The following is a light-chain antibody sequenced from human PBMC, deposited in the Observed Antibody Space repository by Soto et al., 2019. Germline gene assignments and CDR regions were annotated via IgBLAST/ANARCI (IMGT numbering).Light chain of an antibody. CDR2: GAS. CDR1: QSVSID. Sequence: IVVSQSPATLSLSTGERARLSCRASQSVSIDLAWYQQTPGQAPRLLIYGASTRATGIPARFSGSGSGTDFTLTINSLAPEDFAIYYCPLRQSWPRPSGQGTKADIK. J-gene: IGKJ1*01. V-gene: IGKV3-11*01. CDR3: PLRQSWPRP.